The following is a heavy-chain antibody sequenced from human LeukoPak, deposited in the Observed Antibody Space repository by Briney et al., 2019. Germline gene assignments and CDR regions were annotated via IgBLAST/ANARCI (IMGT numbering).Heavy chain of an antibody. CDR3: ARVGYCSSTSCYYYYYGMDV. Sequence: SETLSLTCAVYGGSFSGYHWSWIRQPPGKGLEWIGEINHSGSTNYNPSLKSRVTISVDTSKNQFSLKLSSVTAADTAVYYCARVGYCSSTSCYYYYYGMDVWGQGTTVTVSS. J-gene: IGHJ6*02. V-gene: IGHV4-34*01. CDR2: INHSGST. CDR1: GGSFSGYH. D-gene: IGHD2-2*01.